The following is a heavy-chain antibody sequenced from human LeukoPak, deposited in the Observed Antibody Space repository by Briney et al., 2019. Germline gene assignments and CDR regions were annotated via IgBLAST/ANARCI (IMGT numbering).Heavy chain of an antibody. V-gene: IGHV3-11*01. CDR3: ARGDSSGWYFDY. CDR2: VSSSGGPT. J-gene: IGHJ4*02. D-gene: IGHD6-19*01. Sequence: GSLRLSCAASEFTFSDFYMSWIRQAPGKGLEWVSYVSSSGGPTYYADSVKGRFTISRDNAKNSLYLQMNSLRAEDTAVYFCARGDSSGWYFDYWGQGTLVTVSS. CDR1: EFTFSDFY.